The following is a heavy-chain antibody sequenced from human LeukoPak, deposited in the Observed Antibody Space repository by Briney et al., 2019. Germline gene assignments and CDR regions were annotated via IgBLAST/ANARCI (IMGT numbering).Heavy chain of an antibody. D-gene: IGHD3-16*01. Sequence: ASVKVSCKGSGYTCTSYDIYWVRQGTGQGLEWMGWRNPNSGNTGYAQKFQGRGTMTRNTSISTAYMELSSLRSEDMAVYYCARSGSGSLYDYVWGSYWYFDYWGQGTLVTVSS. V-gene: IGHV1-8*01. CDR3: ARSGSGSLYDYVWGSYWYFDY. CDR1: GYTCTSYD. J-gene: IGHJ4*02. CDR2: RNPNSGNT.